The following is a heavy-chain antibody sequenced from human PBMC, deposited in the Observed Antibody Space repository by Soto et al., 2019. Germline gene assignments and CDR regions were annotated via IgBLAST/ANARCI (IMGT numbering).Heavy chain of an antibody. CDR2: ISGSGGST. Sequence: GGSLRLSCAASGFTFSSYAMSWVRQAPGKGLEWVSAISGSGGSTYYADSVKGRFTISRDNSKNTLYLQMNSLRAEDTAVYYCAKDLVDIVVVPAAPGAFDIWGQGTMVTVSS. J-gene: IGHJ3*02. CDR1: GFTFSSYA. V-gene: IGHV3-23*01. CDR3: AKDLVDIVVVPAAPGAFDI. D-gene: IGHD2-2*03.